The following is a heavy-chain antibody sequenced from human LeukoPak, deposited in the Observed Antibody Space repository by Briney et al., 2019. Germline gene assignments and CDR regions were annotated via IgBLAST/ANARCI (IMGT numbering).Heavy chain of an antibody. CDR1: GFTFSGYG. D-gene: IGHD3-10*01. CDR3: AKGTYYGSGSIDY. CDR2: IRYDGSKN. J-gene: IGHJ4*02. V-gene: IGHV3-30*02. Sequence: PGGSLRLSCATSGFTFSGYGFHWVRQPPGKVLEWVAFIRYDGSKNYYADSVKGRFSISRDNSKNTLNLQMNRLTDEDTAVYYCAKGTYYGSGSIDYWGQGTLVTVSS.